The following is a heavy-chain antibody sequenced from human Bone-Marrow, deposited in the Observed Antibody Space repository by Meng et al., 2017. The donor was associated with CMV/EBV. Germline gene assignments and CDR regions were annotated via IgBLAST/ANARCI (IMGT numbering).Heavy chain of an antibody. CDR3: TTDLADDYYYYGMDV. J-gene: IGHJ6*02. CDR1: GFTFSDYY. Sequence: GGSLRLSCAASGFTFSDYYMSWIRQAPGKGLEWVSYISSSGSTIYYADSVKGRFTISRDNAKNSLYLQMDSLRAEDTAVYYCTTDLADDYYYYGMDVWGQGTTVTVSS. CDR2: ISSSGSTI. V-gene: IGHV3-11*01.